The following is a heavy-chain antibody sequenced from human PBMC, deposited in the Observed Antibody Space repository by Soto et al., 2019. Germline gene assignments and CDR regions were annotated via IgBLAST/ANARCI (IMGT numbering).Heavy chain of an antibody. CDR2: IIPILGIT. Sequence: SVKVSCKASGGTFSSYTISWVRQAPGQGLEWMGRIIPILGITNYAQKFQGRVTMTRDSSTSTAYMELSSLRSEDTAVYYCARVAGSTDFWGQGALVSVSS. D-gene: IGHD3-10*01. CDR3: ARVAGSTDF. V-gene: IGHV1-69*02. CDR1: GGTFSSYT. J-gene: IGHJ4*02.